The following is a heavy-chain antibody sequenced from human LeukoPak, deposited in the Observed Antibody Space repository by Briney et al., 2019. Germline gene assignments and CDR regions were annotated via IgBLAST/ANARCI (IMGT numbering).Heavy chain of an antibody. CDR2: ISAYNGNT. CDR1: GYTFTSYG. Sequence: ASVKVSCKASGYTFTSYGISWVRHAPGQGLEWMGWISAYNGNTNYAQKFQGRVTMTTDTSTSIAYMEVRSLRSDDTAVYYCARDRYYGSGSYWRYFDYWGQGTLVTVSS. J-gene: IGHJ4*02. CDR3: ARDRYYGSGSYWRYFDY. V-gene: IGHV1-18*04. D-gene: IGHD3-10*01.